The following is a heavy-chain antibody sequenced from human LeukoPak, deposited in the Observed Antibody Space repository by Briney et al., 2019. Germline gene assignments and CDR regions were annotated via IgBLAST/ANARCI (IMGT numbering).Heavy chain of an antibody. V-gene: IGHV3-66*01. D-gene: IGHD3-22*01. J-gene: IGHJ5*02. CDR3: ARTMRNWFDP. Sequence: GGSLRLSCAAYGLTVSSNYMTWVRQAPGKGLEWVSVIYSGGSTYYADSVKGRFIISRDNSKNTLYLQMNSLRVEDTAVYYCARTMRNWFDPWGQGTLVTVSS. CDR2: IYSGGST. CDR1: GLTVSSNY.